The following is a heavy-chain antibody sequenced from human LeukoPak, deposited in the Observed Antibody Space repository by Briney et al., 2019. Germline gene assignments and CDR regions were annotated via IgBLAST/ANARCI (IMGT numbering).Heavy chain of an antibody. Sequence: SETLSLTCAVSGGSISSGGYSWSWIRQPPGKGLDWIGYIYHSGSTYYNPSLKSRVTISVYRSKNQFSLKLSSVTAADTPVYYCARGASSGSTRDWGQGTLVTVSS. CDR1: GGSISSGGYS. J-gene: IGHJ4*02. D-gene: IGHD3-10*01. CDR3: ARGASSGSTRD. V-gene: IGHV4-30-2*01. CDR2: IYHSGST.